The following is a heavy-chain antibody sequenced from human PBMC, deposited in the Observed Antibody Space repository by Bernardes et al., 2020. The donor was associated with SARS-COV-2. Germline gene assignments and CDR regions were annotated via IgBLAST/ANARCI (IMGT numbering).Heavy chain of an antibody. CDR1: GFTFNHFW. J-gene: IGHJ4*02. CDR3: IRENWD. Sequence: GGSLRLSCAASGFTFNHFWMTWVRQAPGKGLEWVANIKQDGSEKYYVDSVRGRFIISRDNAKISLYLQMNGLRADDTAVYYCIRENWDWGQGTLVTVSS. V-gene: IGHV3-7*01. CDR2: IKQDGSEK. D-gene: IGHD7-27*01.